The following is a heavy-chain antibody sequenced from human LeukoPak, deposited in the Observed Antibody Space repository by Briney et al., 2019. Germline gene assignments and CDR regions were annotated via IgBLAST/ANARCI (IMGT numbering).Heavy chain of an antibody. CDR1: GYTFTGYY. CDR2: INPNSGGT. Sequence: ASVKDSCKASGYTFTGYYMQWVRQAPGQGLEWMGRINPNSGGTDYAQNFQGRVTMTRDTSISTVYMELSSLKSNDTAVYYCARQGSLGTWFDLWGQGTLVTVSS. J-gene: IGHJ5*02. D-gene: IGHD7-27*01. V-gene: IGHV1-2*06. CDR3: ARQGSLGTWFDL.